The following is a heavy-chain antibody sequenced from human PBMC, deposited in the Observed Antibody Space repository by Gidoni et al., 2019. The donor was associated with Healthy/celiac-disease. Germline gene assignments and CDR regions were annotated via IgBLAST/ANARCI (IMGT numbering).Heavy chain of an antibody. J-gene: IGHJ3*02. CDR2: IYSSGST. D-gene: IGHD2-15*01. Sequence: QVQLQESGPGRVKPSQTLSLTCTVSGGSISRVDYYWSWIRHPPGKGLEWIGYIYSSGSTSYNPSLKSRVPISVDTSKNQFSLKLSSVPAADTAVYYCAREGLVVVPLGAFDIWGQGTMVTVSS. V-gene: IGHV4-30-4*01. CDR1: GGSISRVDYY. CDR3: AREGLVVVPLGAFDI.